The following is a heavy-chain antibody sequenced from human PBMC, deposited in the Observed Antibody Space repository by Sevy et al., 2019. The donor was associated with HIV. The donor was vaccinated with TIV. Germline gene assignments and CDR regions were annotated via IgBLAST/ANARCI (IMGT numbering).Heavy chain of an antibody. J-gene: IGHJ4*02. V-gene: IGHV1-69*13. CDR2: IITSFGTT. CDR1: GFTFSSYT. CDR3: ARGITMIFGGGYYFDY. Sequence: ASVKVSCKASGFTFSSYTITWVRQAPGQGLEWMGEIITSFGTTNYAQRVQDRVSITADGSTTTAYMELSSLRSDDTAVYYCARGITMIFGGGYYFDYWGQGTLVTVSS. D-gene: IGHD3-22*01.